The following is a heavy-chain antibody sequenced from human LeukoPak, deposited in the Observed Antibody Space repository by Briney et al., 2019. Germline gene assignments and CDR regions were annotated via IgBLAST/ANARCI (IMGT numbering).Heavy chain of an antibody. J-gene: IGHJ4*02. CDR2: ISGSRSLI. Sequence: GGSLRLSCEASGFTFRDYGMNWIRQAPGKGLEWISFISGSRSLIYYADSVRGRFTISRDNAKNSLFLQMTSLTTEDTGVFYCARQFRAKYNPLDHWGQGTLVTVSS. CDR1: GFTFRDYG. V-gene: IGHV3-48*04. D-gene: IGHD1-1*01. CDR3: ARQFRAKYNPLDH.